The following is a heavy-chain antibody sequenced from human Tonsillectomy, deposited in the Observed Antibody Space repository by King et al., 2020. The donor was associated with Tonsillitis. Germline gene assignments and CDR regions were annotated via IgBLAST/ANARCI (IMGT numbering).Heavy chain of an antibody. J-gene: IGHJ3*02. V-gene: IGHV4-39*01. CDR1: GGSISSSSYY. D-gene: IGHD3-3*01. Sequence: QLQESGPGLVKPSETLSLTCTVSGGSISSSSYYWGWIRQPPGKGLEWIGSIYYSGSTYYNPSLKSRVTISVDTSKNQFSLKLSSVTAADTAVYYCARLIYDFWSGYFGDLDAFDIWGQGTMVTVSS. CDR2: IYYSGST. CDR3: ARLIYDFWSGYFGDLDAFDI.